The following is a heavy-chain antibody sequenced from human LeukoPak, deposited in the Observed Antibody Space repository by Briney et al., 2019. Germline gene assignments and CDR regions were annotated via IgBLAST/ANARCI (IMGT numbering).Heavy chain of an antibody. V-gene: IGHV3-30*18. CDR2: ISYDGSNK. J-gene: IGHJ4*02. Sequence: GGSLRLSCAASGFTFSSYGMHWVRQAPGKGLEWVAVISYDGSNKYYADSVKGRFTISRDNSKNTLYLQMNSLRAEDTAVYYCAKFIVVLPATMTYFDSWGQGTLVTVSS. CDR3: AKFIVVLPATMTYFDS. D-gene: IGHD2-2*01. CDR1: GFTFSSYG.